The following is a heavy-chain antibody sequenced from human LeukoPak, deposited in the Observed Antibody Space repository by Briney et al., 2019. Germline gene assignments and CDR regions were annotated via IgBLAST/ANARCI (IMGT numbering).Heavy chain of an antibody. CDR1: GFTFTYAW. Sequence: PGGSLRLSCAASGFTFTYAWMTWVRQAPGKGPEWVAAIPHDGSSALYADSVKGRFIISRDNSKNTQYLQMNSLRIEDSAVYYCATGSDFYYDSWGQGILVTVSS. CDR2: IPHDGSSA. D-gene: IGHD1-26*01. J-gene: IGHJ5*01. V-gene: IGHV3-30-3*01. CDR3: ATGSDFYYDS.